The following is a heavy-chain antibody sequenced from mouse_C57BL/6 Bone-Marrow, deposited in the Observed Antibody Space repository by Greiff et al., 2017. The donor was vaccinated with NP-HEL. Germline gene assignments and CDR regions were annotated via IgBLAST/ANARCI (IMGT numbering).Heavy chain of an antibody. Sequence: DVQLQESGAELVRPGASVKLSCKASGFNIKDDYMHWVKQRPEQGLEWIGWIDPENGDTEYASKFQGKATITADTSSNTAYLQLSSLTSEDTAVYDCTYGYDGAWFAYWGQGTLVTVSA. J-gene: IGHJ3*01. CDR1: GFNIKDDY. V-gene: IGHV14-4*01. CDR2: IDPENGDT. CDR3: TYGYDGAWFAY. D-gene: IGHD2-2*01.